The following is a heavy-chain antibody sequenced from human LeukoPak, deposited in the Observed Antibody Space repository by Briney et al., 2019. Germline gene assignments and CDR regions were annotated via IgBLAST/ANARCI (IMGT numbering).Heavy chain of an antibody. J-gene: IGHJ3*02. Sequence: GGSLRLSCAASGFTFSSYWMLWVRQAPGKALVCVSRIKTDGSSTDYADSVKGRFTISRDNAKNTMYLQMNSLRAEDTAVYYCARGVSGTGPDIWGLGTMVTVSS. CDR2: IKTDGSST. D-gene: IGHD5/OR15-5a*01. CDR1: GFTFSSYW. V-gene: IGHV3-74*01. CDR3: ARGVSGTGPDI.